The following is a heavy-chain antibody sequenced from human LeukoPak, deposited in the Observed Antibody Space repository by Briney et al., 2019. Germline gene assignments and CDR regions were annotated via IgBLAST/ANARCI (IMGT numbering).Heavy chain of an antibody. D-gene: IGHD4-23*01. CDR3: ARDLPTVATTGRPLDY. CDR1: KFTFSSYA. Sequence: GGSLRLSCAASKFTFSSYAMHWIRQTPGKGLEWMAIISYDGGHKYYADSVKGRFTISRDNAKNSLYLQMNSLRAEDTAVYYCARDLPTVATTGRPLDYWGQGTLVTVSS. V-gene: IGHV3-30*04. CDR2: ISYDGGHK. J-gene: IGHJ4*02.